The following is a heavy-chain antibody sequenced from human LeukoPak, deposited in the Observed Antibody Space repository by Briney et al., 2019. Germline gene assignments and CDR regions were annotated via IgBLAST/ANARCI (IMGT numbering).Heavy chain of an antibody. V-gene: IGHV3-49*04. D-gene: IGHD5-18*01. Sequence: GGSLRLSCTVSGFTFGDYAMSWVRQAPGKGLEWVGFIRNKAYGGTTEYAASVKGRFTISRDDSRSIAYLQMTSLETEDTAVYYCTRDPYSYGPFDYWGQGTLVTVSS. J-gene: IGHJ4*02. CDR3: TRDPYSYGPFDY. CDR2: IRNKAYGGTT. CDR1: GFTFGDYA.